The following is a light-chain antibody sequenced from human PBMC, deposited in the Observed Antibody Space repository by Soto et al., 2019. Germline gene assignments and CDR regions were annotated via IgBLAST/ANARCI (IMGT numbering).Light chain of an antibody. CDR3: QQYGSSPPLT. CDR1: QSVSSSY. J-gene: IGKJ4*01. CDR2: GAS. V-gene: IGKV3-20*01. Sequence: EIVLTQSPATLSSFPGERATLSCRASQSVSSSYLAWYQQKPGQAPRLLIYGASSRATGIPDRFSGSGSGTDSTLTIRRLEPEDFAVYYCQQYGSSPPLTFGGGTTVDIK.